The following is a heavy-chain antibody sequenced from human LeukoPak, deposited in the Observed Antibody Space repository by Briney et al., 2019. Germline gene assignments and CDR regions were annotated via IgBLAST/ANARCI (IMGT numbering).Heavy chain of an antibody. CDR3: AKRGSGGYSSGPFDY. D-gene: IGHD6-19*01. CDR1: GFTFSSYE. Sequence: AGGSLRLSCAASGFTFSSYEMNWVRQAPGKGLEWVSYISSSGSTIYHADSVKGRFTISRDNAKNSLYLQMNSLRAEDTAVYYCAKRGSGGYSSGPFDYWGQGTLVTVSS. CDR2: ISSSGSTI. V-gene: IGHV3-48*03. J-gene: IGHJ4*02.